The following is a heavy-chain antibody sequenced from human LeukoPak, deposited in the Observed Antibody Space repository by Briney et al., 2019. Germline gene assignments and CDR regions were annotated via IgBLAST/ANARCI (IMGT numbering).Heavy chain of an antibody. CDR2: ISGSGGST. Sequence: PGGSLRLSCAASGFTFSSYAMSWVRQAPGKGLEWVSAISGSGGSTYYADSVKGRFTISRDNSKNTLYLQMNSPRAEDTAVYYCAKDLYYYGSGSYPAEYWGQGTLVTVSS. D-gene: IGHD3-10*01. CDR1: GFTFSSYA. J-gene: IGHJ4*02. CDR3: AKDLYYYGSGSYPAEY. V-gene: IGHV3-23*01.